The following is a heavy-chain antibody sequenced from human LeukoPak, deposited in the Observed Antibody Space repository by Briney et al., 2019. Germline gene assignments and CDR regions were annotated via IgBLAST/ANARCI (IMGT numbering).Heavy chain of an antibody. Sequence: GGSLRLSCAASGFTFSDYYMTWIRQAPGKGLEYLSYISQSGSNTLYADSVKGRFTISRDNAKNSLYLQMDSLRAEDTAVYYCVRTARYTDFWGRGTLVTVSS. CDR2: ISQSGSNT. V-gene: IGHV3-11*01. CDR1: GFTFSDYY. J-gene: IGHJ4*02. D-gene: IGHD6-6*01. CDR3: VRTARYTDF.